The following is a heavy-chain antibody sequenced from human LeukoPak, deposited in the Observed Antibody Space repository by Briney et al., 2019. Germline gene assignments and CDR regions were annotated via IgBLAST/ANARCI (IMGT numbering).Heavy chain of an antibody. CDR2: IYYSGST. V-gene: IGHV4-59*01. CDR1: GGSISSYY. D-gene: IGHD3-22*01. J-gene: IGHJ4*02. Sequence: SETLSLTCTVSGGSISSYYWSWIRQPPGKGLEWIGYIYYSGSTSYNPSLKSRVTISVDTSKNQFSLKLSSVTAADTAVYYCARDSDYYDNSGYYDYWGQGTLVTVSS. CDR3: ARDSDYYDNSGYYDY.